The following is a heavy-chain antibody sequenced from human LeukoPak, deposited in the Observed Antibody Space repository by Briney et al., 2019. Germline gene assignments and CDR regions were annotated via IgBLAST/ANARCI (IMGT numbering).Heavy chain of an antibody. CDR1: GFTFSCFA. J-gene: IGHJ5*01. Sequence: GGSLTLSCAASGFTFSCFAMSWGRQAPGGGLECVLAISGRGGGTYYADSVKGRFTISRDNSKNTLYLQINSLRAEDTAVYYCANHRAPWGQGTLVTVSS. D-gene: IGHD1-14*01. CDR3: ANHRAP. V-gene: IGHV3-23*01. CDR2: ISGRGGGT.